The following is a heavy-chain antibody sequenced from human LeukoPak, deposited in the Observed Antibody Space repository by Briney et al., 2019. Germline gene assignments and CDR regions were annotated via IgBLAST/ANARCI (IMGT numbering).Heavy chain of an antibody. D-gene: IGHD3-10*01. CDR1: GGSINSGGYY. Sequence: SETLSLTCTVSGGSINSGGYYWSWIRQHPGKGLEWIGYIYYSGSTYYNPSPKSRVTISIDTSKNQFSLKLSSVTATDTAVYYCARDRGYGSGSYYYDYWGQGTLVTVSS. CDR2: IYYSGST. CDR3: ARDRGYGSGSYYYDY. V-gene: IGHV4-31*03. J-gene: IGHJ4*02.